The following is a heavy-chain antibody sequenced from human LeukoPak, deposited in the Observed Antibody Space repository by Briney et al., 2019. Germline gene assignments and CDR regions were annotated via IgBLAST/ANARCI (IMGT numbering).Heavy chain of an antibody. J-gene: IGHJ3*02. Sequence: GGSLRLSCAASDFTFSSYTMNWVRQAPGKGLEWVSSISSSSSYIHYVDSVKGRFTISRDNAKNSLYLQMNSLRTEDTALYYCAKDSSSGSLDIWGQGTMVTVSS. D-gene: IGHD3-22*01. CDR1: DFTFSSYT. CDR3: AKDSSSGSLDI. V-gene: IGHV3-21*04. CDR2: ISSSSSYI.